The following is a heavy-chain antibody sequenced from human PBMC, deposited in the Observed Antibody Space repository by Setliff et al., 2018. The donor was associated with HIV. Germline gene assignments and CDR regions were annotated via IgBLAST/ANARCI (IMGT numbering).Heavy chain of an antibody. J-gene: IGHJ3*01. V-gene: IGHV1-2*06. CDR2: INPNNGGT. CDR1: GFLVTGYN. Sequence: RASVKVSCKALGFLVTGYNVHWVRQAPGHGPEWLGRINPNNGGTNYAQKFQGRVTMSLDTSTSTVYLELKALTSDDTAVYYCVRPRVFDSFDVWGPGTMVTVS. CDR3: VRPRVFDSFDV.